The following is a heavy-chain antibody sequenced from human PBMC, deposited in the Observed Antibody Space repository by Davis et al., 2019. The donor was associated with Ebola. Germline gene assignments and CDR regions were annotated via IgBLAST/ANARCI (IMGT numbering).Heavy chain of an antibody. Sequence: GGSLRLSCEASGFSFSNYWMSWVRQAPGKGLEWVANIKQDGSEKYYVDSVKGRFTISRDNAKNSLYLQMNSLRAEDTAVYYCARVFFSVTVTWGQGTLVTVSS. J-gene: IGHJ4*02. CDR3: ARVFFSVTVT. V-gene: IGHV3-7*01. CDR1: GFSFSNYW. D-gene: IGHD5-18*01. CDR2: IKQDGSEK.